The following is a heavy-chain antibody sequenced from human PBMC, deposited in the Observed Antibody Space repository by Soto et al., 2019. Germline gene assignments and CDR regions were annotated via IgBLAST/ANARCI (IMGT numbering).Heavy chain of an antibody. J-gene: IGHJ4*02. D-gene: IGHD3-9*01. Sequence: QITLKESGPTLVKPTQTLTLTCTFSGFSLSTSGLGVGWISHPPGKALEWLAVIYWVAAKSYSPSLKKRLTISKDSSKNQVVLTMTNMGPMDTVTYYCARKGPEDWPLDCWCQGTLVTVSS. CDR3: ARKGPEDWPLDC. CDR1: GFSLSTSGLG. CDR2: IYWVAAK. V-gene: IGHV2-5*02.